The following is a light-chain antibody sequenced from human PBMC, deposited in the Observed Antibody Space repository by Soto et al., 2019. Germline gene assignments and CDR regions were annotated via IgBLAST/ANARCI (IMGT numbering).Light chain of an antibody. CDR2: DAS. V-gene: IGKV1-5*01. Sequence: DIQMTQFPSTLSASVGDRVIITCRASQSISSWLAWYQQKPGKAPNLLICDASTLESAVPSRFSGSGSGTEFTLTISSLQPDDFATYYCQRYNSYSYTFGQGSKLEIK. CDR1: QSISSW. J-gene: IGKJ2*01. CDR3: QRYNSYSYT.